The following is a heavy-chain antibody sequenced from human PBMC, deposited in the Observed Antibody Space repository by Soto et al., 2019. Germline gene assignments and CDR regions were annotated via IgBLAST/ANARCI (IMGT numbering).Heavy chain of an antibody. D-gene: IGHD6-13*01. CDR1: GFTFSSYG. Sequence: GGSLRLSCAASGFTFSSYGMHWVRQAPGKGLEWVAVISYDGSNKYYADSVKGRFTISRDNSKNTLYLQMNSLSAEDTAVYSCAKEGYSSSWYRGIWGQGTMVTVSS. V-gene: IGHV3-30*18. J-gene: IGHJ3*02. CDR3: AKEGYSSSWYRGI. CDR2: ISYDGSNK.